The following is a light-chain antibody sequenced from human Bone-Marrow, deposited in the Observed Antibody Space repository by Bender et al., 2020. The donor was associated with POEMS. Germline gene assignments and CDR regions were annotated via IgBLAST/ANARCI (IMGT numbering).Light chain of an antibody. J-gene: IGLJ3*02. V-gene: IGLV3-21*02. CDR3: QVWDSISDHQV. CDR2: DSS. CDR1: NIGTKP. Sequence: SYILTQPPSLSVAPGEAAKISCGGYNIGTKPVHWYQQRPGQAPILVVHDSSDRPSGIPDRFSGSNSVDTATLTITRVEAGDEADYYCQVWDSISDHQVFGGGTKLTVL.